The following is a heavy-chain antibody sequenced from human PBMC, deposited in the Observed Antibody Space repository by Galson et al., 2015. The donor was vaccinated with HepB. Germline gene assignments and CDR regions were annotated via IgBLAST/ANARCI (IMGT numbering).Heavy chain of an antibody. CDR3: ARGRGASWMSGAFDI. CDR1: GFTFSSYA. V-gene: IGHV3-30-3*01. J-gene: IGHJ3*02. D-gene: IGHD1-26*01. CDR2: ISYDGSNK. Sequence: SLRLSCAASGFTFSSYAMHWVRQAPGKGLEWVAVISYDGSNKYYADSVKGRFTISRDNSKNTLYLQMNSLRAEDTAVYYCARGRGASWMSGAFDIWGQGTMVTVSS.